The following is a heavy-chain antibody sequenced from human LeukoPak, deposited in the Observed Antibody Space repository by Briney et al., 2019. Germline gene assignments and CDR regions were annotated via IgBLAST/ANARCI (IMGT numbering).Heavy chain of an antibody. CDR2: INPHTGGT. Sequence: ASVKVSCKASGYTFTGYYMHWVRQAPGQGLEWKGWINPHTGGTNYAQKFQGRVTMTRDTSISTAYIELSGLTSDDTAVYYCARPFCSGVSCRDYFDCWSQGTLVSVS. J-gene: IGHJ4*02. D-gene: IGHD2-15*01. CDR1: GYTFTGYY. V-gene: IGHV1-2*02. CDR3: ARPFCSGVSCRDYFDC.